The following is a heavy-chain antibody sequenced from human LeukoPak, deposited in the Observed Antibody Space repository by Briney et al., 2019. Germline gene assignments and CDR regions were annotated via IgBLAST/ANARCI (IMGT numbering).Heavy chain of an antibody. D-gene: IGHD6-13*01. CDR1: GYTFTNYG. V-gene: IGHV1-18*01. Sequence: GDSVKVSCKTSGYTFTNYGISWVRQSPGLGLEWMGWISAYNGNTNYAQKVQGRVTMTTDTSTSTAYMELRSPRFDDTAVYYCARDQSVRLLQTSSTYFKHVFAIWGQGSMVTVSS. J-gene: IGHJ3*02. CDR3: ARDQSVRLLQTSSTYFKHVFAI. CDR2: ISAYNGNT.